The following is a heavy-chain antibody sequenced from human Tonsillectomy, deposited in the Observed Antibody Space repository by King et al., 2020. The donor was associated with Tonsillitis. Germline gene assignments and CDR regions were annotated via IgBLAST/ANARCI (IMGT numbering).Heavy chain of an antibody. V-gene: IGHV3-53*02. J-gene: IGHJ6*03. CDR3: ARVPFNYYESGSYFYYYYMDV. CDR1: GFNVSDNY. CDR2: MYRGGSS. D-gene: IGHD3-10*01. Sequence: VQLVETGGGLIQPGGSLRLSGAASGFNVSDNYMTWVRQAPGKGLEWVSVMYRGGSSYYAESVKGRFTISRDNSKNTLSLQMNTLRAEDTAVYYCARVPFNYYESGSYFYYYYMDVWGKGTTVIVSS.